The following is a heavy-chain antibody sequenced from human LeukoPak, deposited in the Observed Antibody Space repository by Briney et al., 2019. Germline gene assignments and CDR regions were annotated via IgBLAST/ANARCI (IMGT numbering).Heavy chain of an antibody. J-gene: IGHJ4*02. CDR3: ARRSLRYFDLH. CDR1: GGSISSSSYY. D-gene: IGHD3-9*01. V-gene: IGHV4-39*01. CDR2: IYYSGST. Sequence: SETLSLTCTVSGGSISSSSYYGGWIRQPPGKGLEWIGSIYYSGSTYYNPSLKSRVTISVDTSKNQFSLKLSSVTAADTAVYYCARRSLRYFDLHWGQGTLVTVSS.